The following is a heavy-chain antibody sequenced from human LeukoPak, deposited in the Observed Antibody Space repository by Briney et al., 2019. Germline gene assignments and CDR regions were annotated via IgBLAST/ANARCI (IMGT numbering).Heavy chain of an antibody. Sequence: GGSLRLSCAASGFTFNTYWMHWVRQAPGKGLVWVSRINSDGSSATYVDSVKGRFTISRDNAKNTLYLQLNSLRVEDTAVYYCARGRYYLEYWGQGILVTVSS. J-gene: IGHJ4*02. D-gene: IGHD3-16*02. CDR3: ARGRYYLEY. CDR1: GFTFNTYW. CDR2: INSDGSSA. V-gene: IGHV3-74*01.